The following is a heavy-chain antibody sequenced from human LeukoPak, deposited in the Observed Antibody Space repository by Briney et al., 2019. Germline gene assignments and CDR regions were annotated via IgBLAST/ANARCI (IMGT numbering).Heavy chain of an antibody. CDR3: ARDSSGLNWFDP. V-gene: IGHV3-33*01. CDR2: IWYDGSNK. CDR1: GFTFSSYG. Sequence: PGRSLRLXCAASGFTFSSYGMHWVRQAPGKGLEWVAVIWYDGSNKYYADSVKGRFTISRDNSKNTLYLQMNSLRAEDTAVYYCARDSSGLNWFDPWGQGTLVTVSS. J-gene: IGHJ5*02. D-gene: IGHD3-22*01.